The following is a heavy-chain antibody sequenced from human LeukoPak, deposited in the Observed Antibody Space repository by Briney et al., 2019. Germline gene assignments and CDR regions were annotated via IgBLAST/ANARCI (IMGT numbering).Heavy chain of an antibody. CDR2: INHSGRT. J-gene: IGHJ3*02. CDR1: GGSISSYY. Sequence: SETLSLTCTVSGGSISSYYWNWIRQPPGKGLEWIGEINHSGRTNYNPSLKSRVTISVDTSKNQFSLKLSSVTAADTAVYYCARGRDDSSGYYDAFDIWGQGTKVTVSS. V-gene: IGHV4-34*01. CDR3: ARGRDDSSGYYDAFDI. D-gene: IGHD3-22*01.